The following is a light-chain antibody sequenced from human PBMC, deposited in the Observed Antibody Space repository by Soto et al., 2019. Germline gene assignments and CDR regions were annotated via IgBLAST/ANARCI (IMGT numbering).Light chain of an antibody. CDR1: SRDVGGYKY. CDR3: TSYRGSSTLV. Sequence: QSVLTQPASVSGSPGQSITISCTGTSRDVGGYKYVSWYQQHPGKAPKLIIYEVSNRPSWVSNRFSGSKSGNTASLTISGLQAEDEADYYCTSYRGSSTLVFGGGTKVTVL. J-gene: IGLJ2*01. V-gene: IGLV2-14*01. CDR2: EVS.